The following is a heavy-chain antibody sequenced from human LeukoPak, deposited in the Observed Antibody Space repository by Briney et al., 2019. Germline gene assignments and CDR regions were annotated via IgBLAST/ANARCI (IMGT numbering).Heavy chain of an antibody. CDR2: IIPNLGIA. CDR1: GGTFSSYT. Sequence: SVKVSCKASGGTFSSYTISWVRQAPGQRLEWMGRIIPNLGIANYAQKFQGRVTITADKSTSTAYMELSSLRSEDTAVYYCARGNPLSIVGYDRHFDYWGQGTLVTVSS. D-gene: IGHD1-26*01. V-gene: IGHV1-69*02. CDR3: ARGNPLSIVGYDRHFDY. J-gene: IGHJ4*02.